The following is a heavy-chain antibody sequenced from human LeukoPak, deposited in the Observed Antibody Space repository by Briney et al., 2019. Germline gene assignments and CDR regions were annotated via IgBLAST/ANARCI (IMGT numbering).Heavy chain of an antibody. D-gene: IGHD4-23*01. CDR1: GDSISSYY. CDR3: ARRLVMDGGNSFEAFDI. V-gene: IGHV4-59*01. Sequence: SETLSLTCTGSGDSISSYYWSWIRQPPGKGLEWIGYIYYSGSTNYNPSLKSRVTISVDTSKNQFSLKLSSVTAADTAVYYCARRLVMDGGNSFEAFDIWGQGTMVTVSS. CDR2: IYYSGST. J-gene: IGHJ3*02.